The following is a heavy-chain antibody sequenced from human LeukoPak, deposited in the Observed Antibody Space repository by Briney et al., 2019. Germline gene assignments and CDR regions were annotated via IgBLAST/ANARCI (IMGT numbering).Heavy chain of an antibody. CDR1: GYTFTSYD. J-gene: IGHJ1*01. CDR3: ASLTSGYLLEYFQH. D-gene: IGHD3-22*01. Sequence: GASVKVSCKASGYTFTSYDINWVRQATGQGLEWMGWMNPNSGNTGYAQKFQGRVTMTRNTSISTAYMELSRLRSDDTAVYYCASLTSGYLLEYFQHWGQGTLVTVSS. CDR2: MNPNSGNT. V-gene: IGHV1-8*01.